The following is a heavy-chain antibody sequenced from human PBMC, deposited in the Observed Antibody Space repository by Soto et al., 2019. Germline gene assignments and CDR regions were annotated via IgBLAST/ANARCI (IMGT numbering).Heavy chain of an antibody. CDR2: IYSGGST. CDR3: ARDRVVRGMDV. Sequence: GGSLRLSCAASGFTVSSNYMSWVRQAPGKGLEWVSVIYSGGSTYYADSVKGRFTISRDNSKNTLYLQMNSLRAEDTAVYYCARDRVVRGMDVWGQGTTVTVSS. J-gene: IGHJ6*02. V-gene: IGHV3-66*01. CDR1: GFTVSSNY. D-gene: IGHD2-15*01.